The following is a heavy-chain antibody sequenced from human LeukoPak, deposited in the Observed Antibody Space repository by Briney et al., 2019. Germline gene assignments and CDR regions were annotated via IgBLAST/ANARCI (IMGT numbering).Heavy chain of an antibody. V-gene: IGHV1-2*02. J-gene: IGHJ4*02. D-gene: IGHD3-22*01. Sequence: ASVKVSCKASGYTFTANYMHWVRQAPGQGLEWMGWINPNSGGANYAQKFQGRVTMTRDTSITTAYMELSRLRSDDTAVYYCARGSDSSGYPYWGPGTLVTVSS. CDR3: ARGSDSSGYPY. CDR1: GYTFTANY. CDR2: INPNSGGA.